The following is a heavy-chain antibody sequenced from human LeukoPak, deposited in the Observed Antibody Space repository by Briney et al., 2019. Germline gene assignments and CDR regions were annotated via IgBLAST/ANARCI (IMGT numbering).Heavy chain of an antibody. CDR3: ARHLVVVVVPAATENWFDP. CDR2: IYHSGST. Sequence: ASETLSLTCAVSGGSISSDGYSWSWIRQPPGKGLEWIGYIYHSGSTYYNPSLKSRVTISVDTSKNQFSLKLSSVTAADTAVYYCARHLVVVVVPAATENWFDPWGQGTLVTVSS. V-gene: IGHV4-30-2*03. D-gene: IGHD2-2*01. CDR1: GGSISSDGYS. J-gene: IGHJ5*02.